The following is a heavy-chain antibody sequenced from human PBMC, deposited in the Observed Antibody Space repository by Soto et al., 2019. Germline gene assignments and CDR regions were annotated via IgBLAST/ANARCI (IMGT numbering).Heavy chain of an antibody. CDR2: IYYSGST. J-gene: IGHJ4*02. Sequence: SETLSLTCTVSGGSISSGGYYWSWIRQHPGKGLEWIGYIYYSGSTYYNPSLKSRVTISVDTSKNQLSLKLSSVTAADTAVYYCARDGGYSYGCDYWGQGTLVTVSS. D-gene: IGHD5-18*01. V-gene: IGHV4-31*02. CDR3: ARDGGYSYGCDY. CDR1: GGSISSGGYY.